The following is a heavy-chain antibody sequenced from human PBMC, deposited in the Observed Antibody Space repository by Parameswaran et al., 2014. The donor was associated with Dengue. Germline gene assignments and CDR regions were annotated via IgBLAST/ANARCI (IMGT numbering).Heavy chain of an antibody. V-gene: IGHV3-23*01. J-gene: IGHJ4*02. CDR2: ISGSGGST. CDR3: AKDPAPYCSSTSCYSDY. D-gene: IGHD2-2*01. Sequence: QMPGKGLEWVSAISGSGGSTYYADSVKGRFTISRDNSKNTLYLQMNSLRAEDTAVYYCAKDPAPYCSSTSCYSDYWGQGTLVTVSS.